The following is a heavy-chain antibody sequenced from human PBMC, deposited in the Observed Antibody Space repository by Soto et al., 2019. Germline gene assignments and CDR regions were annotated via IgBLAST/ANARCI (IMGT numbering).Heavy chain of an antibody. CDR3: AKDRLAGNFDY. J-gene: IGHJ4*02. Sequence: PGGSLILSWATSGFTFNNYAMNWVLQAPGKGLEWVATISATGGSTYYADSVKGRFTISRDNSKNTLYLQMNGLRVEDTAVYYCAKDRLAGNFDYWGQGTQVTVSS. V-gene: IGHV3-23*01. CDR2: ISATGGST. CDR1: GFTFNNYA.